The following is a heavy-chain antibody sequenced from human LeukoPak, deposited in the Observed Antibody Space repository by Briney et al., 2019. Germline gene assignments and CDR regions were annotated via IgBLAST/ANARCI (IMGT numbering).Heavy chain of an antibody. CDR1: GFTFSDYS. Sequence: GGSLILSCAASGFTFSDYSMNRVRQAPGKGLEWVSSISSSSSNIYYADSVKGRFTISRDNAKNSLYLEMNSLRAEDTAVYYCARACARTNCYTKDWGQGTLVTVSS. CDR2: ISSSSSNI. J-gene: IGHJ4*02. CDR3: ARACARTNCYTKD. D-gene: IGHD2-2*01. V-gene: IGHV3-21*01.